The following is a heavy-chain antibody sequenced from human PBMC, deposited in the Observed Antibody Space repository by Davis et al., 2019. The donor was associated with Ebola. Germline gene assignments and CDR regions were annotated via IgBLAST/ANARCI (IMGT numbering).Heavy chain of an antibody. J-gene: IGHJ4*02. D-gene: IGHD3-10*01. CDR2: ISSSSSYI. CDR1: GFTFSNYS. CDR3: ASLTLYGSGSYPFDY. V-gene: IGHV3-21*04. Sequence: GGSLRLSCAASGFTFSNYSMNWVRQAPGKGLEWVSSISSSSSYIYYADSVKGRFTISRDNAKNSLYLQMNSLRAEDTAVYYCASLTLYGSGSYPFDYWGQGTLVTVSS.